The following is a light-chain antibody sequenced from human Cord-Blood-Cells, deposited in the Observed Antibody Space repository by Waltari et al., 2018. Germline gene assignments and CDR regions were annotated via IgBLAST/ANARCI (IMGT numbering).Light chain of an antibody. CDR1: SSDVGGYNY. Sequence: QSALTQPRSVSGSPGQSVTISCTGTSSDVGGYNYVSWYQQHPGKAPKLMIYAVSKRPSGVPERFSGSKSGNTASLTISGLQAEDEADYYCCSYAGSYTVVFGGGTKLTVL. CDR2: AVS. V-gene: IGLV2-11*01. J-gene: IGLJ2*01. CDR3: CSYAGSYTVV.